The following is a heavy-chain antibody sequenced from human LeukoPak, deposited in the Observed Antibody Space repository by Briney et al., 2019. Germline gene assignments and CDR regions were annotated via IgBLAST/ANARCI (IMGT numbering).Heavy chain of an antibody. CDR2: IYGTGST. CDR3: AREGCSSTNCYPPFDS. V-gene: IGHV4-61*02. CDR1: GDSISSGSYY. J-gene: IGHJ4*02. Sequence: SQTLSLTCTVSGDSISSGSYYWSWIRQPAGKGLEWIGRIYGTGSTNYNPSLRSRVTISVDTSKSQSSLKLSSVTAADTAVYYCAREGCSSTNCYPPFDSWGQGTLVTVSS. D-gene: IGHD2-2*01.